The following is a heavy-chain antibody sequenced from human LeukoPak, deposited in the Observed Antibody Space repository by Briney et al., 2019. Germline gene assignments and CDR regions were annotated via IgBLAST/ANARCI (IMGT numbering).Heavy chain of an antibody. V-gene: IGHV4-34*01. CDR2: INHSGST. CDR3: ARVKGYYCGSGSYYNSKPFDY. Sequence: SETLSLTCAVYGGSFSGYYWSWIRQPPGKGLEWIGEINHSGSTNYNPSLKSRVTISVDASKNQFSLTLSSVTAADTAVYYCARVKGYYCGSGSYYNSKPFDYWGQGTLVTVSS. J-gene: IGHJ4*02. D-gene: IGHD3-10*01. CDR1: GGSFSGYY.